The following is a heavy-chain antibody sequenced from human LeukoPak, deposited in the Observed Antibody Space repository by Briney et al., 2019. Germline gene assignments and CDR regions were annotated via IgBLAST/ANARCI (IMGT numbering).Heavy chain of an antibody. Sequence: PGGSLRLSCAASGFTFSSYAMSWVRQAPGKGLEWVSAISGSGGSTYYADSVKGRFTISRDNSKNTLYLQMNSLRAEDTAVYYCAKSGGSQTYYYYYMDVWGKGTTVTVSS. V-gene: IGHV3-23*01. CDR3: AKSGGSQTYYYYYMDV. CDR2: ISGSGGST. D-gene: IGHD2-15*01. CDR1: GFTFSSYA. J-gene: IGHJ6*03.